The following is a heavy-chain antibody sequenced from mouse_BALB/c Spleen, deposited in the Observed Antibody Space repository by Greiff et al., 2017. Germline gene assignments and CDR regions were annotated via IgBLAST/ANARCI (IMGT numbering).Heavy chain of an antibody. CDR1: GFTFSNYW. J-gene: IGHJ3*01. Sequence: EVKLVESGGGLVQPGGSMKLSCVASGFTFSNYWMNWVRQSPEKGLEWVAEIRLKSNNYATHYAESVKGRFTISRDDSKSSVYLQMNNLRAEDTGIYYCTRNGGFAYWGQGTLVTVSA. D-gene: IGHD1-1*01. CDR2: IRLKSNNYAT. CDR3: TRNGGFAY. V-gene: IGHV6-6*02.